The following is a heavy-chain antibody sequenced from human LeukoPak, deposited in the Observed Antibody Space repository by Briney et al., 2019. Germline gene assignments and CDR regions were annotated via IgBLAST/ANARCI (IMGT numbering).Heavy chain of an antibody. CDR1: GFTFSNAW. V-gene: IGHV3-15*01. Sequence: GGSLRLSCAASGFTFSNAWMSWVRQTPGKGLEWVGRIKSKTDGGTTDYAAPVRGRFTISRDDSKNTLYLQMNSLKTEDTAVYYCTTDSSGNYRARSFDYWGQGTLVTVSS. CDR2: IKSKTDGGTT. D-gene: IGHD1-7*01. CDR3: TTDSSGNYRARSFDY. J-gene: IGHJ4*02.